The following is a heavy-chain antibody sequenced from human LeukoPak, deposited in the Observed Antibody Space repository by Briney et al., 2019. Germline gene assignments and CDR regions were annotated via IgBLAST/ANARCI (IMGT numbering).Heavy chain of an antibody. Sequence: PGGAQSLSCAASGIPFSSYSLNWGRPAPGKGLEWVSSISSSSSYIYYADSVKGRFTISRDNAKNSLYLQMNSLRAEDPPVYYCARDFHDYFPWGQGTLVTVSS. D-gene: IGHD3-16*01. V-gene: IGHV3-21*01. CDR2: ISSSSSYI. J-gene: IGHJ5*02. CDR3: ARDFHDYFP. CDR1: GIPFSSYS.